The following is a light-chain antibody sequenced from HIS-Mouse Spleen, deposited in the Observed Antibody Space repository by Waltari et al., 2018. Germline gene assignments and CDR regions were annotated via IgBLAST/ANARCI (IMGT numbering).Light chain of an antibody. CDR3: YSTDSSGNHRV. V-gene: IGLV3-10*01. J-gene: IGLJ2*01. CDR2: EDS. Sequence: SYELTQPPSVSVSPGQTARLTCPGDALPTKIDHWYPQKSGQAPVLVIYEDSKRPSGIPERFSGSSSGTMATLTISGAQVEDEADYYCYSTDSSGNHRVFGGGTKLTVL. CDR1: ALPTKI.